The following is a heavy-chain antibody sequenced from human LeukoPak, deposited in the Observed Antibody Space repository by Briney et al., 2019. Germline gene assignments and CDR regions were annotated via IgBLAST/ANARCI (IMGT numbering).Heavy chain of an antibody. CDR1: GFTFSTYN. D-gene: IGHD2-2*01. CDR3: ARDPTSAYCSSTSCYENNYFDY. V-gene: IGHV3-21*01. Sequence: GGSLRLSCAASGFTFSTYNMYWVRQAPGKGLEWVSSISSSGSYIYYADSVKGRFTISRDNAKNSLYLQMNSLRAEDTAVYYCARDPTSAYCSSTSCYENNYFDYWGQGTLVTVSS. J-gene: IGHJ4*02. CDR2: ISSSGSYI.